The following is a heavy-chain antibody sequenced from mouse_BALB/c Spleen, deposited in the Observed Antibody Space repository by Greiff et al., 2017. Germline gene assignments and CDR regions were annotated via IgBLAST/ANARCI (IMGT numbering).Heavy chain of an antibody. V-gene: IGHV14-3*02. J-gene: IGHJ4*01. D-gene: IGHD4-1*01. CDR3: APPGGFYAMDY. CDR2: IDPANGNT. Sequence: VQLQQSGAELVKPGASVKLSWTASGFNIKDTYMHWVKQRPEQGLEWIGRIDPANGNTKYDPKFQGKATITADTSSNTAYLQLSSLTSEDTAVYYCAPPGGFYAMDYWGQGTSVTVSS. CDR1: GFNIKDTY.